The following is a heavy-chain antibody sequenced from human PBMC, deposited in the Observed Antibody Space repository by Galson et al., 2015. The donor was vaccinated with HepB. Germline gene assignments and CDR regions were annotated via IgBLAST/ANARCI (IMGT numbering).Heavy chain of an antibody. Sequence: SVKVSCKASGYTFIDYAATWVRQAPGQGLEWMGRISTYNGNTNYAQKLRGRVTMTTDTSTSTAYMELRSLRSDDTAVYYCVRVKGANFHAFDVWGQGTRVTVSS. V-gene: IGHV1-18*01. CDR1: GYTFIDYA. J-gene: IGHJ3*01. CDR2: ISTYNGNT. D-gene: IGHD2/OR15-2a*01. CDR3: VRVKGANFHAFDV.